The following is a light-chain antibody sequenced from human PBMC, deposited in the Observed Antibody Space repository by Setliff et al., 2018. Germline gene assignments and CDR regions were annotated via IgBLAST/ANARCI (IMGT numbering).Light chain of an antibody. CDR2: DVN. V-gene: IGLV2-23*02. CDR3: CSYANSGTYVV. CDR1: SSDVGSYNL. Sequence: QSALTQPASVSGSPGQSITISCTGTSSDVGSYNLVSWYRQHPGKAPKLMIYDVNKRPSGVSDRFSGSKSGNTASLTISRLRADDEANYYCCSYANSGTYVVFGGGTKVTV. J-gene: IGLJ2*01.